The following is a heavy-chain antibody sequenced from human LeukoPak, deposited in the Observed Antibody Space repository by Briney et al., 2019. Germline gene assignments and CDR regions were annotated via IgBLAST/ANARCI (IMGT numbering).Heavy chain of an antibody. J-gene: IGHJ3*02. V-gene: IGHV3-23*01. CDR1: GFPFSAYA. D-gene: IGHD5-12*01. Sequence: PGGSLRLSCVASGFPFSAYAMSWVRQAPGKGLEWVSAISGSGGSTYYADFVKGRFTISRDNSKNTLYLQMNSLRAEDTAVYYCAKDGHGSGYHDAFDIWGQGTMVTVSS. CDR2: ISGSGGST. CDR3: AKDGHGSGYHDAFDI.